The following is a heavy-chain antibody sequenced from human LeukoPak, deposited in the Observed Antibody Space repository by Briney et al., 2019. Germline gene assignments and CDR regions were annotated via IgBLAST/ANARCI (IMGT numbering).Heavy chain of an antibody. CDR2: ISYDGDNK. D-gene: IGHD3-3*01. CDR1: GFSSSTYA. V-gene: IGHV3-30*18. J-gene: IGHJ4*02. CDR3: AKENRCWWNYDFFC. Sequence: PGRPLRLSCAASGFSSSTYAMHWVRQAPGKGLEWVAVISYDGDNKYHADSVKGRFTISRDNSKHTLYLQVNSLRAEDTAVYYCAKENRCWWNYDFFCWGQGTLVTVSS.